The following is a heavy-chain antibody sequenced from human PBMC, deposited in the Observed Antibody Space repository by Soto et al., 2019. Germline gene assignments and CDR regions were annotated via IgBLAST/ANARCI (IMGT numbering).Heavy chain of an antibody. CDR1: GFTFDDYA. CDR3: AKDISEEGKRYYDSSGYYPGPGFDY. Sequence: PGGSLRLSCAASGFTFDDYAMHWVRQAPGKGLEWVSGISWNSGSIGYADSVKGRFTISRDNAKNSLYLQMNSLRAEDTALYYCAKDISEEGKRYYDSSGYYPGPGFDYWGQGTLVTVSS. CDR2: ISWNSGSI. V-gene: IGHV3-9*01. D-gene: IGHD3-22*01. J-gene: IGHJ4*02.